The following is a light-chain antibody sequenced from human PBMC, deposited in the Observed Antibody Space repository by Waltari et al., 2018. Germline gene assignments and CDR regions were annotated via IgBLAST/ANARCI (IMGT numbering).Light chain of an antibody. CDR3: SSYAATYNLV. CDR2: EIT. Sequence: QSALTQPPSASGSPGQSITIACTGTSSYVGGSDFFSWYQQYPGKAPKLIIYEITKRPSGVPDRFSGSKSGNTASLTVSGLQPEDEAEYFCSSYAATYNLVFGGGTKLTV. CDR1: SSYVGGSDF. J-gene: IGLJ3*02. V-gene: IGLV2-8*01.